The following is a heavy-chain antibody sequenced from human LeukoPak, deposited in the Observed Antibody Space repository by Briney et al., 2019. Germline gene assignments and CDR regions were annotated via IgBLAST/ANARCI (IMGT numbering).Heavy chain of an antibody. CDR3: ARESGQKLLNY. D-gene: IGHD6-13*01. J-gene: IGHJ4*02. V-gene: IGHV4-59*01. CDR1: RGSISQYY. Sequence: PSEALPLTRIVSRGSISQYYWSWLRPPPGKGLAWIGYIYYSWSTNYNPSLKSRVTISVDTSKNQFSLKLSSVTAADTAVYYCARESGQKLLNYWGQGTLVTVSS. CDR2: IYYSWST.